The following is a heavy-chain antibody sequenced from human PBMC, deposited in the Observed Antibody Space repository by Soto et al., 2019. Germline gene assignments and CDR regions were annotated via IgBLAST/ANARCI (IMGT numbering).Heavy chain of an antibody. CDR3: ARGIAVAGRDSRDKYYFDY. Sequence: TSETLSLTCTVSGVSISSGGYYWSWIRQHPGKGLEWIGYIYYSGSTYYNPSLKSRVTISVDTSKNQFSLKLSSVTAADTAVYYCARGIAVAGRDSRDKYYFDYWGQGTLVTVSS. D-gene: IGHD6-19*01. V-gene: IGHV4-31*03. CDR2: IYYSGST. CDR1: GVSISSGGYY. J-gene: IGHJ4*02.